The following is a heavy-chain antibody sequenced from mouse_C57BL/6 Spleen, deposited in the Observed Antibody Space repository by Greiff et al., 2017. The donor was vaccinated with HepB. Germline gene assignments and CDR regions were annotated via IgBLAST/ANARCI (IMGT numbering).Heavy chain of an antibody. V-gene: IGHV1-69*01. CDR1: GYTFTSYW. CDR3: ARVSVYEGDY. Sequence: VQLQQPGAELVMPGASVKLSCKASGYTFTSYWMHWVKQRPGQGLEWIGDIDPSDSYTNYNQKFKGKSTLTVDKSSSTAYMQLSSLTSEDSAVYYCARVSVYEGDYWGQGTTLTVSS. D-gene: IGHD1-1*01. CDR2: IDPSDSYT. J-gene: IGHJ2*01.